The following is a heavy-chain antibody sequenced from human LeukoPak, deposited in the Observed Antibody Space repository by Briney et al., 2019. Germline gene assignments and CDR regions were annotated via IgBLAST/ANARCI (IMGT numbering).Heavy chain of an antibody. Sequence: ASVKVSCKASGYTFTGYYMHWERQAPGQGLEWMGRINPNSGGTNYAQKFQGRVTMTRDTSISTAYMELSRLRSDDTAVYYCARSYCSGGSCYVSDYWGQGTLVTVSS. CDR3: ARSYCSGGSCYVSDY. D-gene: IGHD2-15*01. CDR1: GYTFTGYY. J-gene: IGHJ4*02. CDR2: INPNSGGT. V-gene: IGHV1-2*06.